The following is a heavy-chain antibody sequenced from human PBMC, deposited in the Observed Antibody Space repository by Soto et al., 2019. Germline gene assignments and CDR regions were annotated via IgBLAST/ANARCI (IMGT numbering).Heavy chain of an antibody. CDR3: ARGGSSGYK. Sequence: WTWIRQHPGKGLEWIGNIYFSGSTYYNTSLKSRITVSIDESENHFSLKLSSVTAADTAVYYCARGGSSGYKWGQGTLVTVSS. CDR2: IYFSGST. J-gene: IGHJ4*02. D-gene: IGHD6-6*01. V-gene: IGHV4-31*02.